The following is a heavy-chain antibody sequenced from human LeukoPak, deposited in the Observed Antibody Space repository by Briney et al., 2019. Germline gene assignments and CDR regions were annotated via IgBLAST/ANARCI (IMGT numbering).Heavy chain of an antibody. J-gene: IGHJ6*03. Sequence: GASVKVSCKASGGTFISYAISWVRQAPGQGREWMGGIIPIFGTANYAQKFQGRVTITADESTSTAYMELSSLRSEDTAVYYCAGDFWSGYRYYYYYMDVWGKGTTVTVSS. D-gene: IGHD3-3*01. CDR1: GGTFISYA. CDR2: IIPIFGTA. V-gene: IGHV1-69*13. CDR3: AGDFWSGYRYYYYYMDV.